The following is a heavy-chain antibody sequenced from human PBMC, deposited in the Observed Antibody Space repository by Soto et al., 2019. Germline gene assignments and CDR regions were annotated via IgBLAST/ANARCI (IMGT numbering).Heavy chain of an antibody. V-gene: IGHV1-8*01. CDR1: GYTFTSHD. J-gene: IGHJ5*02. CDR2: MNPNSGHT. Sequence: QVQLVQSGAEVKKPGASVKVSCKASGYTFTSHDINWMRQTTGQGLEWMGWMNPNSGHTNSAQKFQGRVTMTRDTSINTDYMELTNLRSEGTAIYYCASDMSTTWGQGTLVTVSS. D-gene: IGHD2-2*01. CDR3: ASDMSTT.